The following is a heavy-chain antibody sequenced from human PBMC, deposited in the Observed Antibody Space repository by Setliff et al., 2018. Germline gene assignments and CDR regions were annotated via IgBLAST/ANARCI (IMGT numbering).Heavy chain of an antibody. CDR3: ACLTGTNDY. CDR1: GYSISSGYI. Sequence: NPSETLSLTCTVSGYSISSGYIWGWIRQPPGKGLEWVGNIGHTGSINYNPSLKRRLTISRDTSKNQFSLRLSSVTAADTAVYYCACLTGTNDYWGQGTLVTVSS. CDR2: IGHTGSI. V-gene: IGHV4-38-2*02. J-gene: IGHJ4*02. D-gene: IGHD1-7*01.